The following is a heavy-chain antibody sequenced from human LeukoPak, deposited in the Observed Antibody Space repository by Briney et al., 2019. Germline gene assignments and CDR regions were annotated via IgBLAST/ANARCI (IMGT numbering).Heavy chain of an antibody. J-gene: IGHJ4*02. Sequence: GGSLRLSCAASGFTFSSYAMSWVRQAPGKGLEWVSGISGSGSSTYYADSVKGRFTISRDNSKNTLYLQMNSLRAEDTAVYYCAKTAGYSSALFDYWGQGTLVTVSS. CDR3: AKTAGYSSALFDY. D-gene: IGHD5-18*01. CDR1: GFTFSSYA. CDR2: ISGSGSST. V-gene: IGHV3-23*01.